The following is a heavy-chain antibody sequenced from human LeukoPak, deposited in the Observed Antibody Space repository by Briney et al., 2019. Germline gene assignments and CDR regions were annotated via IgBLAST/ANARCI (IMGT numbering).Heavy chain of an antibody. Sequence: GGSLRLSCAASGFTFSSYSMNWVRQAPGKGLEWVSSISSSSSYIYYADSVKGRFTISRDNAKNSLYLQMNSLRAEDTAVYYCVRRKSSWYGDYFDYWGQGTLVTVSS. CDR1: GFTFSSYS. D-gene: IGHD6-13*01. J-gene: IGHJ4*02. CDR3: VRRKSSWYGDYFDY. V-gene: IGHV3-21*01. CDR2: ISSSSSYI.